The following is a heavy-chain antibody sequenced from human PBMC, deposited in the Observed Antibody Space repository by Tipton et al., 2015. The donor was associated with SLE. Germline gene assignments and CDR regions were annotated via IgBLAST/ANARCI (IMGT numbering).Heavy chain of an antibody. D-gene: IGHD3-3*01. CDR1: GGSITSHY. CDR2: VSYTGSA. V-gene: IGHV4-59*08. Sequence: TLSLTCTVSGGSITSHYWTWIRQSPGKEFEWLAYVSYTGSATYIPSLRSRVSISLDTSENQFSLKVTSVTAADTAVYYCARLSAYYRVFVLWGQGTQVTVSS. J-gene: IGHJ4*02. CDR3: ARLSAYYRVFVL.